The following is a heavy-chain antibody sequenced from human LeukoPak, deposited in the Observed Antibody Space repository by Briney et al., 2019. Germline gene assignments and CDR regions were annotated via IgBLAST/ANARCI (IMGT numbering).Heavy chain of an antibody. CDR1: GGSISSSSYY. Sequence: SETLSLTCTVSGGSISSSSYYWGWIRQPPGKGLEWIGSIYYSGSTHYNPSLKSRVTISVDTSKNQFSLKLSSVTAADTAVYYCARDRGYSYGQFDYWGQGTLVTVSS. D-gene: IGHD5-18*01. V-gene: IGHV4-39*07. J-gene: IGHJ4*02. CDR3: ARDRGYSYGQFDY. CDR2: IYYSGST.